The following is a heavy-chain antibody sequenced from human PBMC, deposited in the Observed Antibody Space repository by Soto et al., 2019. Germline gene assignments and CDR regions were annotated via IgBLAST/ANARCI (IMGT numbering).Heavy chain of an antibody. CDR1: GVSIRPYF. J-gene: IGHJ4*02. Sequence: VQPQEPGPGLVKPSETLSLTCAVSGVSIRPYFWSWIRQSPEKGLEWIGDVDYSGNTNYNPSLKGRVVISVDTSKSLFTLRLTSMTAADTAVYYCARQMADDVTSQFDYWGQGTPVTVSS. V-gene: IGHV4-59*01. CDR3: ARQMADDVTSQFDY. D-gene: IGHD6-19*01. CDR2: VDYSGNT.